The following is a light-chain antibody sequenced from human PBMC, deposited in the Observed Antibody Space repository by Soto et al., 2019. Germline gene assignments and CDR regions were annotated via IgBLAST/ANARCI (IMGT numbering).Light chain of an antibody. J-gene: IGKJ1*01. CDR2: KAS. V-gene: IGKV1-5*03. CDR1: QTISSW. Sequence: DIQMTQSTSTLSASVGDGVTITCRASQTISSWLAWYQQKPGKAPNLLIYKASSLESGVPSRFSGSGSGTEFTFTISSLQPDDFATYYCQQYDSYPWTFGQGTKVEIK. CDR3: QQYDSYPWT.